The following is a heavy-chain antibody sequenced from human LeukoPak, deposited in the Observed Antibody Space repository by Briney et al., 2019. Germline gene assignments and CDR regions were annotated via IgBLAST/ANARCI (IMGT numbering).Heavy chain of an antibody. CDR2: IYTSGST. CDR1: GGSISSGSYY. J-gene: IGHJ6*03. Sequence: PSETLSLTRTVSGGSISSGSYYWSWIRQPAGRGLEWIGRIYTSGSTNYNPSLKSRVTISVDTSKNQFSLKLSSVTAADTAVYYCARNPRNYDFWSGYQYPYYYMDVWGKGTTVTVSS. V-gene: IGHV4-61*02. CDR3: ARNPRNYDFWSGYQYPYYYMDV. D-gene: IGHD3-3*01.